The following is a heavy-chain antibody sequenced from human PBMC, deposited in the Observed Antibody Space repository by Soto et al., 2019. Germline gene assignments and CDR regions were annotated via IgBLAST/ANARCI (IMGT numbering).Heavy chain of an antibody. D-gene: IGHD3-3*01. CDR2: IKSKTDGGAT. CDR3: TVLHDDFWSGRRPFDY. CDR1: GFTFSNAW. V-gene: IGHV3-15*07. Sequence: GGSLRLSCAASGFTFSNAWMNWVRQAPGKGLEWVGRIKSKTDGGATEYAATVKGRFTISRDDSKNTLYLQMNSLKTEDTAVYYCTVLHDDFWSGRRPFDYWGQGTLVTVSS. J-gene: IGHJ4*02.